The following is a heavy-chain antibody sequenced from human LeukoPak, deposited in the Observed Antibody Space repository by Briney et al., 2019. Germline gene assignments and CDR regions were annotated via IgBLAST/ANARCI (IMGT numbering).Heavy chain of an antibody. CDR2: IYYSGST. CDR3: ARNYDGSGYCLY. CDR1: GGSIISYY. J-gene: IGHJ4*02. Sequence: SETLSLTCTVSGGSIISYYWSWIWQPPGKGLEWIGYIYYSGSTNYNPSLKSEVTTSLDTSKEQFSLKLTSVTAADTAVYYCARNYDGSGYCLYWGQGTLVTVSS. V-gene: IGHV4-59*08. D-gene: IGHD3-22*01.